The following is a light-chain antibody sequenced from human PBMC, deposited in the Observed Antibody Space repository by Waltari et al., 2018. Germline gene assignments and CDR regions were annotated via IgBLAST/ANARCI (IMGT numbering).Light chain of an antibody. CDR1: ASNIGDNV. CDR2: RND. V-gene: IGLV1-44*01. J-gene: IGLJ3*02. CDR3: ATWDDSPNGHWV. Sequence: QSVLTQPPSASGTPGQRVTISCSGRASNIGDNVVNWYQQFPGKAPKLVIYRNDQRPSGGPDRFSGSKSGPSASLAISGLQSEDEADYYCATWDDSPNGHWVFGGGTKVTVL.